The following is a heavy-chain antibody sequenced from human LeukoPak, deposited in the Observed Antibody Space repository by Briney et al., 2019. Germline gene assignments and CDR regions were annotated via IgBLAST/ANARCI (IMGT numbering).Heavy chain of an antibody. CDR1: GVSINTGCYY. Sequence: PSETLSLTCDVSGVSINTGCYYWTWIRQPPGKGLEWIGYKYYSGSTRYNSSLRSRLTISLDSSKNQFSLRLTSVTGADTAVYYCARGRSYGFDFDSWGPGTLVIVSS. D-gene: IGHD5-18*01. CDR3: ARGRSYGFDFDS. CDR2: KYYSGST. V-gene: IGHV4-61*01. J-gene: IGHJ4*02.